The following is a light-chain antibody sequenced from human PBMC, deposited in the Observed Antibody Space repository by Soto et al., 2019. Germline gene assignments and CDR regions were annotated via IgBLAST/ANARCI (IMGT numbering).Light chain of an antibody. J-gene: IGKJ1*01. V-gene: IGKV1-5*01. CDR3: LQHKSYPWT. CDR1: RSISRQ. Sequence: DIQMTQSPSTLSASVGDRVTVTCRASRSISRQLAWYQQKPGKAPKRLLYHTSTLQSGVPSRFSGAGSGAEFTLTINGLQSEDFATYFCLQHKSYPWTFGQGTKVDIK. CDR2: HTS.